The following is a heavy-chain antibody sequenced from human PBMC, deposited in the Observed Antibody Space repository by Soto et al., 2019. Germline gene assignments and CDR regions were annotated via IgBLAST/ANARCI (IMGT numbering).Heavy chain of an antibody. V-gene: IGHV1-3*05. CDR2: INAGNGNT. J-gene: IGHJ6*02. CDR3: ARVRAVLRDGYNNGGMDV. Sequence: QVQLVQSGAEEKKPGASVKVSCKASGYTFTSYAMHWVRQAPGQRLEWMGWINAGNGNTKYSQKFQGRVTITRDTSASTAYMELSSLRSEDTAVYYCARVRAVLRDGYNNGGMDVWGQGTTVTVSS. D-gene: IGHD4-4*01. CDR1: GYTFTSYA.